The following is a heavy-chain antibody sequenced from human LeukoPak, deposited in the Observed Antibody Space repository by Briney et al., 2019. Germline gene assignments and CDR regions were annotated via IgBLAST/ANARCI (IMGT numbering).Heavy chain of an antibody. CDR3: ARRQYSGYDFDF. V-gene: IGHV5-51*01. CDR2: IYPRDSDT. Sequence: GASLKISSKASGYVFTNYWIGWVRQMPGKGLEWMGIIYPRDSDTRYSPSFQGQVTVSADKSISTAYLQWNTLEASDTAMYYCARRQYSGYDFDFWGQGTLVTVSS. D-gene: IGHD5-12*01. CDR1: GYVFTNYW. J-gene: IGHJ4*02.